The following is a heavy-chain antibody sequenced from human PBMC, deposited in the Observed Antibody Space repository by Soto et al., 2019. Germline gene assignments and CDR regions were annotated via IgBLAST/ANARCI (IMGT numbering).Heavy chain of an antibody. CDR1: GFTFSSYS. CDR3: AIDVLYSSSWPDDAFDI. CDR2: ISSSSSTI. V-gene: IGHV3-48*02. Sequence: EVQLVESGGGLVQPGGSLRLSCAASGFTFSSYSMNWVRQAPGKGLEWVSYISSSSSTIYYADSVKGRFTISRDNAKNSLYLQMNSLSDEDTAVYYCAIDVLYSSSWPDDAFDIWGQGTMVTVSS. J-gene: IGHJ3*02. D-gene: IGHD6-13*01.